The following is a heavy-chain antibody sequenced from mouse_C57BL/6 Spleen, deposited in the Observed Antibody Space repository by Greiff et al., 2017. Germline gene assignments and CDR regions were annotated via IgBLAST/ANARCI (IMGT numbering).Heavy chain of an antibody. V-gene: IGHV5-17*01. CDR3: ARSYYGSWYFDV. CDR1: GFTFSDYG. CDR2: ISSGSSTI. Sequence: EVQLVESGGGLVKPGGSLKLSCAASGFTFSDYGMHWVRQAPEKGLEWVAYISSGSSTIYYADTVKGRFTISRDNAKNTLFLQMTSLRSEDTAMYYCARSYYGSWYFDVWGTGTTVTVSS. J-gene: IGHJ1*03. D-gene: IGHD1-1*01.